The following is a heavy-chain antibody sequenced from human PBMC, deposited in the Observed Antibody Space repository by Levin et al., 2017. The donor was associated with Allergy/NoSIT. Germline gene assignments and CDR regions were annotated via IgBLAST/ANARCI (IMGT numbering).Heavy chain of an antibody. CDR1: GFTVSSNY. D-gene: IGHD2-8*01. J-gene: IGHJ4*01. Sequence: GESLKISCAASGFTVSSNYMSWVRQAPGKGLEWVSIIYSGGSTYYADSVKGRFTISRDNSKNTLYLQMNSLRVEDTAVYYCARKTLAATNGLWGQGTLVTVSS. CDR2: IYSGGST. CDR3: ARKTLAATNGL. V-gene: IGHV3-53*01.